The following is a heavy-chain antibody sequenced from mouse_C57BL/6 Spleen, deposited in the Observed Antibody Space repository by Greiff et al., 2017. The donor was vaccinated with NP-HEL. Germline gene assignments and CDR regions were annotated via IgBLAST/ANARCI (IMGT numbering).Heavy chain of an antibody. D-gene: IGHD1-1*01. CDR1: GYTFTSYW. V-gene: IGHV1-50*01. CDR3: ANYYGSSYDTWFDY. J-gene: IGHJ3*01. CDR2: IDPSDSYT. Sequence: VQLQQPGAELVKPGASVKLSCKASGYTFTSYWMQWVNQRPGQGLEWIGEIDPSDSYTNYNQKFKGKATLTVDTSSSTAYMQLSSLTSEDSAVYYCANYYGSSYDTWFDYWGQGTLVTVSA.